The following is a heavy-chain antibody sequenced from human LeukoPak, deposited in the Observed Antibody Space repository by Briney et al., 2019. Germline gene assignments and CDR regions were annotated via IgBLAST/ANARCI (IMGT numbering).Heavy chain of an antibody. CDR3: GKTTVGYSSGRFPGWPVDY. J-gene: IGHJ4*02. V-gene: IGHV3-23*01. D-gene: IGHD3-22*01. CDR2: IFGSGGSA. CDR1: GFTFNSYA. Sequence: PGGSLRLSCAASGFTFNSYAMYWVSQAPGKGLEWISGIFGSGGSAHYADSVKGRFTISRDNSKNTVFLQMNSLKTEDTAVYYCGKTTVGYSSGRFPGWPVDYWGQGTLVTVSS.